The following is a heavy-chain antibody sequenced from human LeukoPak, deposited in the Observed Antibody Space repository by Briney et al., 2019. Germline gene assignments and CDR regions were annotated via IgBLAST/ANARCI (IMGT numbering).Heavy chain of an antibody. V-gene: IGHV4-34*01. Sequence: SETLSLTCAVYGGSFSSYYWSWIHQPPGEGLEWIGEINHSGSTDYNPSLKSRVTISVDTSKNQFSLKLSSVTAADTAVYYCAFSSAYQQHCGQGTLVTVSS. CDR2: INHSGST. J-gene: IGHJ1*01. D-gene: IGHD3-22*01. CDR3: AFSSAYQQH. CDR1: GGSFSSYY.